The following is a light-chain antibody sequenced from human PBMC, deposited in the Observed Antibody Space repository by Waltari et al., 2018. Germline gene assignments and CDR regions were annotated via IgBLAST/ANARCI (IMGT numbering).Light chain of an antibody. CDR3: QQSSNFPLT. CDR1: EGNSSW. J-gene: IGKJ4*01. Sequence: TCRASEGNSSWVAWYQQKPGKAPKLLIYAASGLQSGVPSRFSGSGSGTDFTLTISSLQPEDFATYYCQQSSNFPLTFGGGTKVEIK. CDR2: AAS. V-gene: IGKV1-12*01.